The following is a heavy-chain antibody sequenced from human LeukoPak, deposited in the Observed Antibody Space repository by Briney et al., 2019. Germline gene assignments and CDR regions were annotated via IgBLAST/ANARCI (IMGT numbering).Heavy chain of an antibody. CDR2: IYYSGST. Sequence: PSETLSLTCTVSGGSISSGGYYWSWIRQHPGKGLEWIGYIYYSGSTYYNPSLKSRVTISVDTSKNQFSLKLSSVTAADTAVYYCARGRDGYIRDGVDVWGQGTTVTVSS. CDR1: GGSISSGGYY. D-gene: IGHD5-24*01. V-gene: IGHV4-31*03. J-gene: IGHJ6*02. CDR3: ARGRDGYIRDGVDV.